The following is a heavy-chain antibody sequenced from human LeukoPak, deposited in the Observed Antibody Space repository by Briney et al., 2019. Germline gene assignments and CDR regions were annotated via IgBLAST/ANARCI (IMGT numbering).Heavy chain of an antibody. V-gene: IGHV3-48*03. CDR3: ARAEYSSSWYGVNWFDP. CDR2: ISSSGSTI. J-gene: IGHJ5*02. Sequence: GGSLRLSCAASGFTFSSYEMNWVRQAPGKGLEWVSYISSSGSTIYYADSVKGRFTISRDNAKNSPYLQMNSLRAEDTAVYYCARAEYSSSWYGVNWFDPWGQGTLVTVSS. CDR1: GFTFSSYE. D-gene: IGHD6-13*01.